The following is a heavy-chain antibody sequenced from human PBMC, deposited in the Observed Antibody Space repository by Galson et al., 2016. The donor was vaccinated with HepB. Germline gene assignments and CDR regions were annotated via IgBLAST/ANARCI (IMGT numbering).Heavy chain of an antibody. V-gene: IGHV3-30*03. CDR3: TRETRWYFDL. CDR1: GFTFSTYG. Sequence: SLRLSCAASGFTFSTYGMHWVRQAPGKGLEWVAVISYDRSNKNYAASVKGRFTISRDNAKNTLYLQMNTLRVEDTAVYYCTRETRWYFDLWGRGTLLTVSS. CDR2: ISYDRSNK. J-gene: IGHJ2*01.